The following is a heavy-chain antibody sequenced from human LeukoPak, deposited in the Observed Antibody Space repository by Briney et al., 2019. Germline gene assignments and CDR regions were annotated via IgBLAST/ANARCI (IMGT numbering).Heavy chain of an antibody. Sequence: PSETLSLTCTVSGGSISSYYWSWIRQPAGKGLEWIGRIYTSGSTNYNPSLKSRVTMSVDTSKNQFSLKLSSVTAADTAVYYCAREGSPTSDYSNYPVPSDWGQGTLVTVSS. CDR2: IYTSGST. CDR3: AREGSPTSDYSNYPVPSD. D-gene: IGHD4-11*01. V-gene: IGHV4-4*07. CDR1: GGSISSYY. J-gene: IGHJ4*02.